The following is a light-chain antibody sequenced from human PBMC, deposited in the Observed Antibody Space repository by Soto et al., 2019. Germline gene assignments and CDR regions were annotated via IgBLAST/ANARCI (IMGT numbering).Light chain of an antibody. J-gene: IGKJ5*01. CDR3: QQYYSYPPGT. Sequence: AIRMTQSPSSFSASTGDRVTITCRASQGISSYLAWYQQKPGQAPKLLIYAASTLQSGVPSRFSGSGSGTDFTLTISCLQSEDFATYYCQQYYSYPPGTFGQGTRLEI. V-gene: IGKV1-8*01. CDR1: QGISSY. CDR2: AAS.